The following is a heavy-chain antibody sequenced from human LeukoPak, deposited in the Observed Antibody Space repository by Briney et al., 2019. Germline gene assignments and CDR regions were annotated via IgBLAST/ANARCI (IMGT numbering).Heavy chain of an antibody. CDR1: GFTFDDYG. J-gene: IGHJ4*02. CDR2: INWNGGST. Sequence: GGSLRLSCAVSGFTFDDYGMSWVRQAPGKGLEWVSGINWNGGSTGYADSVKGRFTISRDNAKNSLYLQMNSLRAEDTALFYCARGEGYYFDYWGQGTLVTVSS. CDR3: ARGEGYYFDY. V-gene: IGHV3-20*04. D-gene: IGHD3-16*01.